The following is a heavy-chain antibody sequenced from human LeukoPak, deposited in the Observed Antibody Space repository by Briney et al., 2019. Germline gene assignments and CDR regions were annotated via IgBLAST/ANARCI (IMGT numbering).Heavy chain of an antibody. CDR3: AREQFDRYYYGSGSQKSSKTRQNGPARYYYYYYYMDV. CDR2: MYQSGTT. CDR1: GYSISSGYY. J-gene: IGHJ6*03. D-gene: IGHD3-10*01. V-gene: IGHV4-38-2*02. Sequence: SETLSLTCSVSGYSISSGYYWGWIRQPPGKGLEWIGSMYQSGTTYYNPSLKSRVTMSVDTSKNQFSLKLSSVTAADTAVYYCAREQFDRYYYGSGSQKSSKTRQNGPARYYYYYYYMDVWGKGTTVTISS.